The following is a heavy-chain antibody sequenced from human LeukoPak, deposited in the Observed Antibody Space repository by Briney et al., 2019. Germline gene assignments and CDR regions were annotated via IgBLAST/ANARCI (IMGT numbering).Heavy chain of an antibody. CDR3: ARDLYDYVWGSYRFPEGY. Sequence: GGSLRLSCAASGFTFSSYGMHWVRQAPGKGLEWVAVIWYDGSNKYYADSVKGRFTISRDNSKNTLYLQMNSLRAEDTAVYYCARDLYDYVWGSYRFPEGYWGQGTLVTVSS. V-gene: IGHV3-33*01. CDR1: GFTFSSYG. CDR2: IWYDGSNK. J-gene: IGHJ4*02. D-gene: IGHD3-16*02.